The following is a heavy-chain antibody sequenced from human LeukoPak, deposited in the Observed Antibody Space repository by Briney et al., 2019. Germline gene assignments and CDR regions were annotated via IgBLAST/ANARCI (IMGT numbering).Heavy chain of an antibody. CDR3: ARDPETPARPFGAFDY. V-gene: IGHV4-4*07. CDR1: GGSISSYY. J-gene: IGHJ4*02. Sequence: SVTLSLTCTVSGGSISSYYWSWIRQLAGKGLELIGRIYTSGSTNYNPSLKSRVTMSVDTSKNQFSLKLSSVTAADTAVYYCARDPETPARPFGAFDYWGQGTLVTVSS. D-gene: IGHD6-6*01. CDR2: IYTSGST.